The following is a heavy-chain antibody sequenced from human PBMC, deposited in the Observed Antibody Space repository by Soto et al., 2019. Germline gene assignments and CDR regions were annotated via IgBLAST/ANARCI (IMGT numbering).Heavy chain of an antibody. CDR3: ARELTSKQPDPDDAFDI. Sequence: GGSLRLSCAASGFTFSSYWMSWVRQAPGKGLEWVANIKQDGSEKYYVDSVKGRFTISRDNAKNSLYLQMNSLRAEDTAVYYCARELTSKQPDPDDAFDIWGQGTMVTVSS. CDR1: GFTFSSYW. D-gene: IGHD6-13*01. J-gene: IGHJ3*02. CDR2: IKQDGSEK. V-gene: IGHV3-7*01.